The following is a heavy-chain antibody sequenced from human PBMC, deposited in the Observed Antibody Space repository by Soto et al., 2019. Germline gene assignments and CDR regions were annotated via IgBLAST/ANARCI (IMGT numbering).Heavy chain of an antibody. CDR3: TRDEGGMYDFWSGYYHGPDYYYYGMDV. J-gene: IGHJ6*02. CDR2: IRSKAYGGTT. D-gene: IGHD3-3*01. CDR1: GFTFGDYA. Sequence: GGSLRLSCTASGFTFGDYAMSWFRQAPGKGLEWVGFIRSKAYGGTTEYAASVKGRFTISRDDSKSIAYLQMNSLKTEDTAVYYCTRDEGGMYDFWSGYYHGPDYYYYGMDVWGQGTTVTVSS. V-gene: IGHV3-49*03.